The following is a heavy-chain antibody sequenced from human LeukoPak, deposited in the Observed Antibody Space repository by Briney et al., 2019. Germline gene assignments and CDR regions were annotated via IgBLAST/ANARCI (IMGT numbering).Heavy chain of an antibody. Sequence: GGSLRLSCAASGFTFSSYGMHWVRQAPGKGLEWVAVMWYDGSNKYYADSVKGRFTISRDNSKNTLYLQMNSLRAEDTAVYYCAKWNSGSSLDPLLDPWGQGTLVTVSS. J-gene: IGHJ5*02. V-gene: IGHV3-33*06. CDR1: GFTFSSYG. D-gene: IGHD6-6*01. CDR2: MWYDGSNK. CDR3: AKWNSGSSLDPLLDP.